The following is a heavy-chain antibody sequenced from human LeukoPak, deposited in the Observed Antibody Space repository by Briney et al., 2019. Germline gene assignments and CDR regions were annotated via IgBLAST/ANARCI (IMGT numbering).Heavy chain of an antibody. CDR1: GGSISSYY. CDR3: ARYSPRAYAFDI. Sequence: SETLSLTCTVSGGSISSYYWSWIRQPAGKGLEWIGRIYTSGSTNYNPSLKSRVTTSVDTSKNQFSLKLSSVTAADTPVYYCARYSPRAYAFDIWGQGTMVTVSS. CDR2: IYTSGST. V-gene: IGHV4-4*07. J-gene: IGHJ3*02. D-gene: IGHD2-15*01.